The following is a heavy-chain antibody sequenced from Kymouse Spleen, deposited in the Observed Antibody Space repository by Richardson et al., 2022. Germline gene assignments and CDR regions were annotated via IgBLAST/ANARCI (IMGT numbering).Heavy chain of an antibody. CDR1: GGSVSSGSYY. CDR3: ARDRYSSGWYDVYYYYGMDV. J-gene: IGHJ6*02. D-gene: IGHD6-19*01. Sequence: QVQLQESGPGLVKPSETLSLTCTVSGGSVSSGSYYWSWIRQPPGKGLEWIGYIYYSGSTNYNPSLKSRVTISVDTSKNQFSLKLSSVTAADTAVYYCARDRYSSGWYDVYYYYGMDVWGQGTTVTVSS. V-gene: IGHV4-61*01. CDR2: IYYSGST.